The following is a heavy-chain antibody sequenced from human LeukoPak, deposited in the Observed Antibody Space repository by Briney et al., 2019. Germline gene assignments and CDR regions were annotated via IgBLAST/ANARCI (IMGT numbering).Heavy chain of an antibody. D-gene: IGHD2-15*01. CDR3: ARDRRYCSGGSCYSHDDAFDI. V-gene: IGHV1-46*01. CDR1: GYTFTSYY. Sequence: GASVKVSCKASGYTFTSYYMHWVRQAPGQGLEWMGIINPSGGSTSYAQKFQGRVTMTRDMSTSTVYMELSSLRSEDTAVYYCARDRRYCSGGSCYSHDDAFDIWGQGTMVTVSS. CDR2: INPSGGST. J-gene: IGHJ3*02.